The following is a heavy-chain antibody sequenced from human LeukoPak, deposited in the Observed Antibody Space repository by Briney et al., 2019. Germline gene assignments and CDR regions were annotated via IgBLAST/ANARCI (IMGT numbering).Heavy chain of an antibody. CDR2: INQSGST. CDR1: GGSFSGYY. Sequence: PSETLSLTCAVYGGSFSGYYWSWIRQPPGKGLEWIGEINQSGSTNYNPSLKSRVTISVDTSKNQFSLKLSSVTAADTAVYYCARRKYSSSWSRFDYWGQGTLVTVSS. V-gene: IGHV4-34*01. D-gene: IGHD6-13*01. J-gene: IGHJ4*02. CDR3: ARRKYSSSWSRFDY.